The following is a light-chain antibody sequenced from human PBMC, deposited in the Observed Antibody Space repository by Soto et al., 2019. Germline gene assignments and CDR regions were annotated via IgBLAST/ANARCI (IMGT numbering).Light chain of an antibody. CDR3: QQFGSSVT. CDR1: QSVGRT. V-gene: IGKV3-20*01. J-gene: IGKJ5*01. Sequence: EIVLTQSPATLSLSPGERATLSCRASQSVGRTLAWFQQKPGQAPRLLIYRTSTRATGIPDRFSGSGSGTDFTLTISRLEPEDFAVYYCQQFGSSVTFGQGTRLEIK. CDR2: RTS.